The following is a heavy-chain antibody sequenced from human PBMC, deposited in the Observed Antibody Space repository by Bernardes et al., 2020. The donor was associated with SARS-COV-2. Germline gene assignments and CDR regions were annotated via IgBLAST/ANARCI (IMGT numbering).Heavy chain of an antibody. CDR3: VKSIAPRPPQYFEH. CDR1: GFTFSTYW. Sequence: WSLRLSCGTSGFTFSTYWMSWVRQAPGKGLEWVANIDPAGSEKNYVGPVQGRFSISRDNVKNSLYLQMNGLRVEDTAVYYCVKSIAPRPPQYFEHWGQGTLITVSS. V-gene: IGHV3-7*05. D-gene: IGHD6-6*01. J-gene: IGHJ1*01. CDR2: IDPAGSEK.